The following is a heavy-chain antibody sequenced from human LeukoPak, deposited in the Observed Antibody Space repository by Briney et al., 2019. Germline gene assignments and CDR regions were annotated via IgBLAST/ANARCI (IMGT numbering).Heavy chain of an antibody. CDR2: IRYDGSNK. Sequence: GGSLRLSCAASGFTFSSYGMHWVRQAPGKGLEWVAFIRYDGSNKYYADSVKGRFTISRDNSKNTLYLQMNSLRAEDTAVYYCACHGDYGDHGANSYYYMDVWGKGTTVTVSS. CDR3: ACHGDYGDHGANSYYYMDV. V-gene: IGHV3-30*02. J-gene: IGHJ6*03. D-gene: IGHD4-17*01. CDR1: GFTFSSYG.